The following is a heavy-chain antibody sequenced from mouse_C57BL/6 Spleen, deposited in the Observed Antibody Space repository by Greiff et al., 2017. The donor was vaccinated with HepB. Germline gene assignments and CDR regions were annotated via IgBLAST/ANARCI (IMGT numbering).Heavy chain of an antibody. J-gene: IGHJ4*01. CDR3: ARGGVYSNYGYAMDY. CDR1: GYTFTSYW. Sequence: QVQLQQPGAELVRPGTSVKLSCKASGYTFTSYWMHWVKQRPGQGLEWIGVIDPSDSYTNYNQKFKGKATLTVDTSSSTAYMQLSSLTSEDSAVYYGARGGVYSNYGYAMDYWGQGTSVTVSS. D-gene: IGHD2-5*01. CDR2: IDPSDSYT. V-gene: IGHV1-59*01.